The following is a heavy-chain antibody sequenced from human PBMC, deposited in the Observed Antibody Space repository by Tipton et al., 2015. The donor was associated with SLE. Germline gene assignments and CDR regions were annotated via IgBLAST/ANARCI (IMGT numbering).Heavy chain of an antibody. V-gene: IGHV1-18*01. CDR1: GYTFTNFG. J-gene: IGHJ3*02. CDR3: ARVAADI. Sequence: QSGAEVKKPGASVKVSCKASGYTFTNFGITWVRQAPGQGLEWVGWISPYNGYTNYAQKVQGRVTMTTDTSTSTAYLELTSLRSDDTAVYYCARVAADIWGQGTLVIVSP. CDR2: ISPYNGYT.